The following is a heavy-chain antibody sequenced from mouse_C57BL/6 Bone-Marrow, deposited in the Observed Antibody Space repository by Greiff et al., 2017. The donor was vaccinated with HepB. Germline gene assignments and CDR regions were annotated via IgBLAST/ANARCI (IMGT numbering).Heavy chain of an antibody. Sequence: VQLKESGPVLVKPGASVKMSCKASGYTFTDYYMNWVKQSHGKSLEWIGVINPYNGGTSYNQKFKGKATLTVDKSSSTAYMELNSLTSEDSAVYYCASSYYYGSSHWYFDVWGTGTTVTVSS. CDR1: GYTFTDYY. D-gene: IGHD1-1*01. CDR2: INPYNGGT. V-gene: IGHV1-19*01. CDR3: ASSYYYGSSHWYFDV. J-gene: IGHJ1*03.